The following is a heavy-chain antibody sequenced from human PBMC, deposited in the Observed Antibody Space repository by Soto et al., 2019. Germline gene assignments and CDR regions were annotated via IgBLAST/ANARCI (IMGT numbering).Heavy chain of an antibody. V-gene: IGHV4-39*01. D-gene: IGHD2-21*01. CDR1: GGSISSSNYY. J-gene: IGHJ4*02. Sequence: QLQLQESGPGLVKPSETLSLTCTVSGGSISSSNYYWGWNRQPPGKGLEWIGSIYASGKTYYNPSLEGRVTISVDPSKNQFALKLASGTAADTAVYYCARHRNIVVEVDSWGQGALVTVSS. CDR2: IYASGKT. CDR3: ARHRNIVVEVDS.